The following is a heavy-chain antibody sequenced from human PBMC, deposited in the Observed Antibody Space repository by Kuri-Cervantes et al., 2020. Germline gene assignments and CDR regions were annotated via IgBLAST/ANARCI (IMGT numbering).Heavy chain of an antibody. V-gene: IGHV3-74*01. Sequence: GESLKISCAASGFTFSSYWMHWVRQAPGKGLVWVSRINSDGSSTSYADSVKGRFTISRDNAKNTLYLQMNSLRAEDTAVYYCARALIDYGRRGAFDIWGQGTMVTVSS. D-gene: IGHD4-17*01. J-gene: IGHJ3*02. CDR3: ARALIDYGRRGAFDI. CDR2: INSDGSST. CDR1: GFTFSSYW.